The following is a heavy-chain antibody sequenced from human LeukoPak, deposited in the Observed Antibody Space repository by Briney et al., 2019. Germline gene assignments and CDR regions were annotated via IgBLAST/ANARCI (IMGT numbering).Heavy chain of an antibody. J-gene: IGHJ6*03. CDR1: GYTFTSYG. Sequence: SVKVSCKASGYTFTSYGISWVRQAPGQGLEWMGRISAHNGNTNYAQKLQGRVTMTTDTSTSAAYMELRSLRSEDTAVYYCARSVTTVTSFVYYYYYMDVWGKGTTVTVSS. CDR2: ISAHNGNT. D-gene: IGHD4-17*01. CDR3: ARSVTTVTSFVYYYYYMDV. V-gene: IGHV1-18*01.